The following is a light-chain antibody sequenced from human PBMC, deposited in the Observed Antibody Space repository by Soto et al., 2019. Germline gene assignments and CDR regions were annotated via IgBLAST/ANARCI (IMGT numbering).Light chain of an antibody. CDR1: QSISSF. V-gene: IGKV1-39*01. CDR3: QQSYTTPRT. Sequence: DIQMTQSPSSLSASVGDRVTITCRASQSISSFLNWYQQKPGKDPKLLIHAASSLHSGVPSRFSGSGSGTDFTLTISSLQPEDFATYYCQQSYTTPRTFGQGTKVEIK. CDR2: AAS. J-gene: IGKJ1*01.